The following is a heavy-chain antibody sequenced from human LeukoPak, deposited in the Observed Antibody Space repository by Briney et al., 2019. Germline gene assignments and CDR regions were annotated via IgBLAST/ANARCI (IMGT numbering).Heavy chain of an antibody. D-gene: IGHD2-2*01. Sequence: SETLSLTCTVSGGSISSSSYYWGWIRQPPGKGLEWIGSIYYSGSTYYNPSLKSRVTISVDTSKNQFSLKLSSVTAADTAVYYWARPRRGRYIVVVPAAPLDSGAQEPLATV. V-gene: IGHV4-39*01. CDR2: IYYSGST. CDR1: GGSISSSSYY. J-gene: IGHJ4*02. CDR3: ARPRRGRYIVVVPAAPLDS.